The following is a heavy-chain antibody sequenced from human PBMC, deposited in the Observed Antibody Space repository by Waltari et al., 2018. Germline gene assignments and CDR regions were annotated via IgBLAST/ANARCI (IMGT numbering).Heavy chain of an antibody. V-gene: IGHV3-23*03. CDR3: VKETAYGYYFDN. D-gene: IGHD3-10*01. CDR1: GFTFINYA. CDR2: IYSGGGA. J-gene: IGHJ4*02. Sequence: EVQLLESGGGLIPPGGSRPLSCAASGFTFINYAMNWIRQAPGKGLEWVSVIYSGGGAYYADSVKGRFTISRDNSKNTLYLQMSSLRLEDTAVYYCVKETAYGYYFDNWGQGTLVSVSS.